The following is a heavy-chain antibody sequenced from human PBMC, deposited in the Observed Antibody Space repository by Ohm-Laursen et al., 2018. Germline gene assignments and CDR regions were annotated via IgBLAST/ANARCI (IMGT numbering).Heavy chain of an antibody. Sequence: SLRLSCAASGFSFDDYAMHWVRQAPGKGLEWVSGISWNSASIGYADSVKGRFTVSRDNAKNSLYLQMNSLRAEDTAVYYCARLVHKYGRTFDYWGQGTLVTVSS. CDR3: ARLVHKYGRTFDY. J-gene: IGHJ4*02. D-gene: IGHD5-24*01. CDR2: ISWNSASI. V-gene: IGHV3-9*01. CDR1: GFSFDDYA.